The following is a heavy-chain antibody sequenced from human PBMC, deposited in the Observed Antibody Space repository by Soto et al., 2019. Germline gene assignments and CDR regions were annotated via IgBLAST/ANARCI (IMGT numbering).Heavy chain of an antibody. Sequence: SETLSLTCTVSGDSISSYYWSWIRQPPGKGLEWIGYIYNSGSTNYNPSLKSRVTISVDTSKNQFSLKLSSLTAADTAVYYCARGGPTTYDPWGQGTLVTVSS. D-gene: IGHD1-26*01. CDR3: ARGGPTTYDP. CDR2: IYNSGST. V-gene: IGHV4-59*03. J-gene: IGHJ5*02. CDR1: GDSISSYY.